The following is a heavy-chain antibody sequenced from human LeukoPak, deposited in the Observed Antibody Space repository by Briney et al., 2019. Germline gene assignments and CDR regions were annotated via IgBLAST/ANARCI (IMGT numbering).Heavy chain of an antibody. CDR3: ARGGIVVVPAATEYNWFDP. V-gene: IGHV1-69*13. CDR2: IIPIFGTA. D-gene: IGHD2-2*01. J-gene: IGHJ5*02. Sequence: SVKVSCKASGGTLSSYAISWVRQAPGQGLEWMGGIIPIFGTANYAQKFQGRVTITADESTSTAYMELSSLRSEDTAVYYCARGGIVVVPAATEYNWFDPWGQGTLVTVSS. CDR1: GGTLSSYA.